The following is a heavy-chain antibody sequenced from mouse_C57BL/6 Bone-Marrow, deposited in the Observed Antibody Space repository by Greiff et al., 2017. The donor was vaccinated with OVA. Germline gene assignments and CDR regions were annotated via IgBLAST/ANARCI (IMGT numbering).Heavy chain of an antibody. CDR2: ISDGGSYT. CDR1: GFTFSSYA. J-gene: IGHJ2*01. V-gene: IGHV5-4*01. CDR3: ARERGGYRKYYFDY. Sequence: EVQVVESGGGLVKPGGSLKLSCAASGFTFSSYAMSWVRQTPEKRLEWVATISDGGSYTYYPDNVKGRFTISRDNAKNNLYLQMSHLKSEDTAMYYCARERGGYRKYYFDYWGQGTTLTVSS. D-gene: IGHD3-1*01.